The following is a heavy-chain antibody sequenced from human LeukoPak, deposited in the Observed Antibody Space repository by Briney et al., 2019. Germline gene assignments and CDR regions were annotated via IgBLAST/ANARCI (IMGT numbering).Heavy chain of an antibody. J-gene: IGHJ4*02. CDR1: GGSISSYY. CDR3: ARTYCSSTSCYLGGYDY. CDR2: IYTSGST. D-gene: IGHD2-2*01. V-gene: IGHV4-4*07. Sequence: SETLSLTCTVSGGSISSYYWSWIRQPAGKGLEWIGRIYTSGSTNYNPSLKSRVTMSVDTSKNQFSLKLSSVTAADTAVYYCARTYCSSTSCYLGGYDYWGQGTLVTVSS.